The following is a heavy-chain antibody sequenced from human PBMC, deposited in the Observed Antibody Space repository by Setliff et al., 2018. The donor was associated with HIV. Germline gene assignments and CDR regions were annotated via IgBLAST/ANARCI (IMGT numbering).Heavy chain of an antibody. CDR3: ARDDGGYNYAEAFDV. CDR2: INPNSGGT. J-gene: IGHJ3*01. CDR1: GYRFTDYY. D-gene: IGHD3-16*01. Sequence: ASVKVSCKASGYRFTDYYIHWVRQAPGQGLEWMGWINPNSGGTNYAQKFQGRVTMTIDTSASTAYMELRSLRSGDTAVYYCARDDGGYNYAEAFDVWGQGTMVTVSS. V-gene: IGHV1-2*02.